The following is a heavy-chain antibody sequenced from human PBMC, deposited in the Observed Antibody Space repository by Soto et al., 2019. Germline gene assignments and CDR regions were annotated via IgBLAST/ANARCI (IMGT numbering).Heavy chain of an antibody. Sequence: PSETLSLTCAVYGESLSGHYWTSIRQAPWYGLESTADINHSGGTNYNSSLKSRVTISLVMSKNQFSLILLSVTAADTAMYYCARDRQDYDLWSGYENEGPYGMDVWGQGTTVTVSS. V-gene: IGHV4-34*01. CDR2: INHSGGT. CDR3: ARDRQDYDLWSGYENEGPYGMDV. CDR1: GESLSGHY. J-gene: IGHJ6*02. D-gene: IGHD3-3*01.